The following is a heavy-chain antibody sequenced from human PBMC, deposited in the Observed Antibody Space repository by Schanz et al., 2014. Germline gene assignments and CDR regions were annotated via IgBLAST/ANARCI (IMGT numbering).Heavy chain of an antibody. D-gene: IGHD3-22*01. V-gene: IGHV3-33*06. J-gene: IGHJ4*02. CDR3: AKDPSHGDYDYYFDY. Sequence: VQLLESGGGLVQPGGSLRLSCAVSGFTVSSNHMSWVRQAPGKGLEWVAVIWYDENNKYYADSVKGRFTMSRDNSKNTLYLQMNSLRAEDTAVYYCAKDPSHGDYDYYFDYWGQGTLVTVSS. CDR2: IWYDENNK. CDR1: GFTVSSNH.